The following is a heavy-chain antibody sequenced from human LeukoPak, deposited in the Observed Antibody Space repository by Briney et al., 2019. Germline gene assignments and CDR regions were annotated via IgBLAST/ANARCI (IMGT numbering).Heavy chain of an antibody. Sequence: PGGSLRLSCAASGLTFRNYWMTWVRQAPGTGLEWVANINEDGTDKHYVDSVKGRFTISRDNSKNTLYLQMNSLRAEDTAVYYCAKCHLYSYGPQVGNFDYWGQGTLVTVSS. CDR2: INEDGTDK. D-gene: IGHD5-18*01. V-gene: IGHV3-7*03. J-gene: IGHJ4*02. CDR3: AKCHLYSYGPQVGNFDY. CDR1: GLTFRNYW.